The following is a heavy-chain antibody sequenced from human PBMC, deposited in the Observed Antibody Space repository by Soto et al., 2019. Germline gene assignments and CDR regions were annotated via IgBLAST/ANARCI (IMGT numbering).Heavy chain of an antibody. V-gene: IGHV4-31*03. CDR1: GGSISSGGYY. D-gene: IGHD3-22*01. Sequence: SETLSLTCTVSGGSISSGGYYWSWIRQHPGKGLEWIGYIYYSGSTYYNPSLKSRVTISVDTSKNQFSLRLSSVTAADTAVYYCARAYYDSSGYPFVDYWGQGTLVTVSS. CDR3: ARAYYDSSGYPFVDY. J-gene: IGHJ4*02. CDR2: IYYSGST.